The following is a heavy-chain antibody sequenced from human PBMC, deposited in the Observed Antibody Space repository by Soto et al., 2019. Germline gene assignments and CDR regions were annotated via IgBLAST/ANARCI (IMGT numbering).Heavy chain of an antibody. D-gene: IGHD3-10*01. V-gene: IGHV4-59*01. J-gene: IGHJ5*02. CDR3: ARASGSGSGSYLPNNWFDP. Sequence: SETLSLTCTVSGGSISSYYWSWIRQPPGKGLEWIGYIYYSGSTNYNPSLKSRVTISVDTSKNQFSLKLSSVTAADTAVYYCARASGSGSGSYLPNNWFDPWGQGTLVNVS. CDR1: GGSISSYY. CDR2: IYYSGST.